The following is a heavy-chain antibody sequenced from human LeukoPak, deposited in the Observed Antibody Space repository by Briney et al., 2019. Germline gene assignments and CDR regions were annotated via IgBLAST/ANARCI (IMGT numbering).Heavy chain of an antibody. CDR2: ISYDGSNK. J-gene: IGHJ4*02. V-gene: IGHV3-30*18. Sequence: PGGSLRLSCAASGFTFSSYGMHWVRQAPGKGLEWVAVISYDGSNKYYADSVKGRFTISRDNSKNTLYLQMNSLRAEDTAVYYCAKDRDAWFGEFIYYFDYWGQGTLVTVSS. CDR3: AKDRDAWFGEFIYYFDY. CDR1: GFTFSSYG. D-gene: IGHD3-10*01.